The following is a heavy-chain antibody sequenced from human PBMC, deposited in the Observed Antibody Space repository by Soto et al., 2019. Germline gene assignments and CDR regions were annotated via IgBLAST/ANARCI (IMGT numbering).Heavy chain of an antibody. J-gene: IGHJ1*01. Sequence: SETLSLTCAVSGGSFSVYYWSWIRQPPGKGLEWIGEINHSGSTNYNPSLKSRVTISVDTSKNQFSLKLSSVTAADTAVYYCARMPRLSITMVRGVPWGQG. V-gene: IGHV4-34*01. CDR2: INHSGST. CDR1: GGSFSVYY. D-gene: IGHD3-10*01. CDR3: ARMPRLSITMVRGVP.